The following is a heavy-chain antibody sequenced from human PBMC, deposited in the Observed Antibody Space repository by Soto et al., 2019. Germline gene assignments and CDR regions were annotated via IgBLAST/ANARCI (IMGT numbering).Heavy chain of an antibody. CDR3: ARVVPGAEAWFGP. V-gene: IGHV1-18*01. J-gene: IGHJ5*02. CDR1: VYTFSNYG. Sequence: ASVKVSCKTSVYTFSNYGITWVRQAPGQPLEWLGWISLYSDGTNYAQKFQGRVSMTTDTSTTTAYMELRSLRSDDTAVYYCARVVPGAEAWFGPWGQGTLVTVSS. D-gene: IGHD2-2*01. CDR2: ISLYSDGT.